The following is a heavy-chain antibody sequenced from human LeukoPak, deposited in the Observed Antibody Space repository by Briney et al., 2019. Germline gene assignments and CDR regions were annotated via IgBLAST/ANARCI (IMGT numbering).Heavy chain of an antibody. V-gene: IGHV4-4*07. CDR3: ARESTVLTPYYYYYYYMDV. D-gene: IGHD2-8*01. Sequence: SETLSLTCTVSGGSLISYYWSWIRQPAGKGLEWIGRVYNSGSTNYNPSLKSRVTMSVDTSKNQFSLKLTSVTAADTAVYYCARESTVLTPYYYYYYYMDVWGTGTTVTVSS. J-gene: IGHJ6*03. CDR1: GGSLISYY. CDR2: VYNSGST.